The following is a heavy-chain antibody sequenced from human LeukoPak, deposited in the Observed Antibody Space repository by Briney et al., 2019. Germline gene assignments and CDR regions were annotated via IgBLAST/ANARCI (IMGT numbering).Heavy chain of an antibody. CDR1: GGSISSSSYY. CDR3: ARHKAAAPPFHTVTSSPFDY. J-gene: IGHJ4*02. V-gene: IGHV4-39*01. D-gene: IGHD4-17*01. CDR2: IYYSGST. Sequence: PSETLSLTCTVSGGSISSSSYYWGWIRQPPGKGLEWIGSIYYSGSTYYNPSLKSRVTISVDTSKNQFSLKLSSVTAADTAVYYCARHKAAAPPFHTVTSSPFDYWGQGTLVTVSS.